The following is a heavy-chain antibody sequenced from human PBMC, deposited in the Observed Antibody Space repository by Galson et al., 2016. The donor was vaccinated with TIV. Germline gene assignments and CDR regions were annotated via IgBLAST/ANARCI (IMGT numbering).Heavy chain of an antibody. CDR2: ISSDGSNR. D-gene: IGHD1-20*01. Sequence: SLRLSCAASGFTVSNIHMSWVRQAPGKGLEWVSYISSDGSNRYYADSLKGRFTISRDNAKNSLYLQMNSLRAEDTAVYYCAREHRYNWNYFYYYYMDVWGRGTTVTVSS. J-gene: IGHJ6*03. V-gene: IGHV3-11*04. CDR3: AREHRYNWNYFYYYYMDV. CDR1: GFTVSNIH.